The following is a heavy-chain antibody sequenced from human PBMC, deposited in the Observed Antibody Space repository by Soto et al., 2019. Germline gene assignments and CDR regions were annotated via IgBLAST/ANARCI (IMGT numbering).Heavy chain of an antibody. D-gene: IGHD2-21*01. CDR1: GFTFSSYG. V-gene: IGHV3-33*01. Sequence: GGSLRLSCAASGFTFSSYGMNWVRQAPGKGREWVAVIWYDGSNKYYADSVKGRFTISRDNSKNTLYLQMNSLRAEDTAVYYCARDRTVVARGYYYGMDVWGQGTTVTVSS. J-gene: IGHJ6*02. CDR3: ARDRTVVARGYYYGMDV. CDR2: IWYDGSNK.